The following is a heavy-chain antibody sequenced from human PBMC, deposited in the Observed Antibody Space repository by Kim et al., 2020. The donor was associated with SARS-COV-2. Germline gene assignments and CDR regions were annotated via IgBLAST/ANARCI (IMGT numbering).Heavy chain of an antibody. V-gene: IGHV3-23*01. CDR2: TGGGGINR. CDR3: AKDRPSINVVGGWN. Sequence: GGSLRLSCAASGFTFSNYAMTWVRQAPWKGLEWVSSTGGGGINRLYADSVKGRFTISRDNSKNTLYLQMNSLRADDTAVYYCAKDRPSINVVGGWNWGQGTLVTVSS. CDR1: GFTFSNYA. J-gene: IGHJ4*02. D-gene: IGHD3-10*01.